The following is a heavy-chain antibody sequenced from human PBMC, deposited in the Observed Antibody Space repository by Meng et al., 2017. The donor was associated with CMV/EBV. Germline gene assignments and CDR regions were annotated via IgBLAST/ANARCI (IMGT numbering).Heavy chain of an antibody. CDR1: GGSFSGYY. D-gene: IGHD5-12*01. CDR3: ARGKVDIEN. V-gene: IGHV4-34*01. J-gene: IGHJ4*02. Sequence: AGSLTLPCAVYGGSFSGYYWSWIRQPPGKGLEWIGEINHSGSTNYNPSLKSRVTISVDTSKNQFSLKLSSVTAADTAVYYCARGKVDIENWGQGTLVTVSS. CDR2: INHSGST.